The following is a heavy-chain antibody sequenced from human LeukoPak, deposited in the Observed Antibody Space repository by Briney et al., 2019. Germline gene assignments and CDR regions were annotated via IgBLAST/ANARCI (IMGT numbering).Heavy chain of an antibody. J-gene: IGHJ4*02. Sequence: GRSLRLSCAASGFTFSSYGMHWVRQAPGKGLEWVAVISYDGSNKYYADSVKGRFTISRDNSKNTLYLQMNSLRAEDTVVYYCAKNRLWFGEFPDYWGQGTLVTVSS. D-gene: IGHD3-10*01. CDR2: ISYDGSNK. V-gene: IGHV3-30*18. CDR1: GFTFSSYG. CDR3: AKNRLWFGEFPDY.